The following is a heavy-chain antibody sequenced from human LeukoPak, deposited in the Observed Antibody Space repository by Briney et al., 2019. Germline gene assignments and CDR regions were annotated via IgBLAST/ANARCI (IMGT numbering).Heavy chain of an antibody. CDR1: GFPFSSYG. CDR2: IWYDGSNK. Sequence: PGGSLRLSCAASGFPFSSYGMHWVRQAPGKGLEWVAVIWYDGSNKYYADSVKGRFTISRDNSKNTLYLQMNSLRAEDTAVYYCARAQDYDSSGYVDGFDIWGQGTMVTVSS. D-gene: IGHD3-22*01. CDR3: ARAQDYDSSGYVDGFDI. V-gene: IGHV3-33*08. J-gene: IGHJ3*02.